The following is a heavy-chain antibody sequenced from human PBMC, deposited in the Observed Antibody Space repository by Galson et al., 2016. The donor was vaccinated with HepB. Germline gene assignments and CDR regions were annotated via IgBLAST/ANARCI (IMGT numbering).Heavy chain of an antibody. CDR1: GFTFSSYS. CDR2: ISSSSSYI. V-gene: IGHV3-21*01. J-gene: IGHJ6*02. Sequence: SLRLSCAASGFTFSSYSMNWVRQAPGKGLEWVSSISSSSSYIYYADSVKGRFTISRDNAKNSLYLQMNSLRAEDTAVYYCARGPSPSFYGDYLHYYYPMDVWGQGTTVTVSS. D-gene: IGHD4-17*01. CDR3: ARGPSPSFYGDYLHYYYPMDV.